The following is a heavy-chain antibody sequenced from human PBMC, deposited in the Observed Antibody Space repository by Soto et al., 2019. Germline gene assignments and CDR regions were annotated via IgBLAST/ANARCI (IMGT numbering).Heavy chain of an antibody. V-gene: IGHV4-4*07. CDR3: ARDGAYCGGDCYPNWFDP. Sequence: SETLSLTCTVSGGSISSYYWSWIRQPAGKGLEWIGRIYTSGSTNYNPSLKSRVTMSVDTSKNQFSLKLSSVTAADTAVYYCARDGAYCGGDCYPNWFDPWGQGTLVTVS. D-gene: IGHD2-21*02. CDR2: IYTSGST. J-gene: IGHJ5*02. CDR1: GGSISSYY.